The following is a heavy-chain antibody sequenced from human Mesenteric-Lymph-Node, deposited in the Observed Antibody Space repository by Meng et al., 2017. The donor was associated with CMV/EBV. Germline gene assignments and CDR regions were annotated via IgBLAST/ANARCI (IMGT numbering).Heavy chain of an antibody. D-gene: IGHD6-13*01. CDR3: AHSSGIAAAGPFYFDY. V-gene: IGHV2-5*02. CDR2: IYWDDDK. J-gene: IGHJ4*02. Sequence: QITLKESAPTLVKPTQTLTLTCTFSGFSLSTGGVGVGWIRQPPGKALEWLALIYWDDDKRYSPSLKSRLTITKDTSKNQVVLTMTNMDPVDTATYYCAHSSGIAAAGPFYFDYWGQGTLVTVSS. CDR1: GFSLSTGGVG.